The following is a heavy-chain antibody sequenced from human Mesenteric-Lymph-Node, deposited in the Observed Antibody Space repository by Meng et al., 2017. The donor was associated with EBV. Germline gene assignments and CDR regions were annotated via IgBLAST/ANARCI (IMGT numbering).Heavy chain of an antibody. J-gene: IGHJ5*02. Sequence: QPQLQESGSGLVKPSQTLSLTCAVSGGSISSGGYSWSWIRQPPGMGLEWIGYIYDSGITYYNPSLKSRVTISVDRSKNQFSLKLNSVTAADTAVYYCARENPARGNWFDPWGQGALVTVSS. CDR1: GGSISSGGYS. CDR2: IYDSGIT. V-gene: IGHV4-30-2*01. D-gene: IGHD3-10*01. CDR3: ARENPARGNWFDP.